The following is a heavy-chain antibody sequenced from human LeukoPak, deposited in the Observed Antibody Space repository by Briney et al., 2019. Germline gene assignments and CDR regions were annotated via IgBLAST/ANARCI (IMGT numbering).Heavy chain of an antibody. D-gene: IGHD3-10*01. CDR2: INYSGST. J-gene: IGHJ6*03. CDR1: GGSISSHY. Sequence: SETLSLTCTVSGGSISSHYWSWIRQPPGKGLEWIGYINYSGSTNYNPSLKSRVTISVDTSKNQFSLKLSSVTAADTALYYCASGSSDYVSGRGYYYYYMDVWGKGTTVTVSS. V-gene: IGHV4-59*11. CDR3: ASGSSDYVSGRGYYYYYMDV.